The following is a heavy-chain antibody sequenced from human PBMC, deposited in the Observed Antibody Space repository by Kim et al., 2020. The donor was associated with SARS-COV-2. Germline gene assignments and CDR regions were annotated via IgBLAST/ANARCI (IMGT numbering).Heavy chain of an antibody. CDR3: ARRFGDYEGYFDY. D-gene: IGHD4-17*01. CDR2: ISGSGDST. CDR1: GFTFSTYA. Sequence: GGSLRLSCVASGFTFSTYAMNWVRQAPGKGLEWLSHISGSGDSTHYADSVRGRFTISRDNVKNTLSLQMNSLRVEDTAVYYCARRFGDYEGYFDYWGQGTLVSVSS. V-gene: IGHV3-23*01. J-gene: IGHJ4*02.